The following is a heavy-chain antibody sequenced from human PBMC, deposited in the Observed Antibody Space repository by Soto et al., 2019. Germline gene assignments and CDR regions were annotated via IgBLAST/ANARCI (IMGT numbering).Heavy chain of an antibody. V-gene: IGHV1-69*05. J-gene: IGHJ4*02. Sequence: ASVKVSCKASGGTFSSYAISWVRQAPGQGLEWMGGIIPIFGTANYAQKFQGRVTITRNISISTAFLELSSLTSDDTAVYYCARTPTDFWGQGTQVTVSS. CDR3: ARTPTDF. CDR2: IIPIFGTA. CDR1: GGTFSSYA.